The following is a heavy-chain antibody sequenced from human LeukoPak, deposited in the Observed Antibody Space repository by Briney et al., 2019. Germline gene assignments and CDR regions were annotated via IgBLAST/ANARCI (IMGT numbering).Heavy chain of an antibody. CDR1: GGSISSYY. J-gene: IGHJ4*02. V-gene: IGHV4-59*08. Sequence: SETLSLTCTVSGGSISSYYWSWIRQPPGKGPEWIGYIYYSGSTNYNPSLKSRVTISVDTSKNQFSLKLSSVTAADTAVYYCARHPPDIAAAATPDYWGQGTLVTVSS. D-gene: IGHD6-13*01. CDR2: IYYSGST. CDR3: ARHPPDIAAAATPDY.